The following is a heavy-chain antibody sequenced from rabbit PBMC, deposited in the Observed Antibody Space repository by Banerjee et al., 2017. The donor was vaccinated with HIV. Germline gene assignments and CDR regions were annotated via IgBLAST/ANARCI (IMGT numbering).Heavy chain of an antibody. J-gene: IGHJ6*01. Sequence: QEQLEESGGGLVQPGASLTLTCKASGFSFSSGYDMCWVRQAPGKGLEWIACIYTGSSGGTWYASWAKGRFTISKTSSTTVTLQMTSLTAADTATYFCARSAGGSGFYAFDLWGPGTLVTDS. CDR1: GFSFSSGYD. CDR3: ARSAGGSGFYAFDL. V-gene: IGHV1S45*01. CDR2: IYTGSSGGT. D-gene: IGHD1-1*01.